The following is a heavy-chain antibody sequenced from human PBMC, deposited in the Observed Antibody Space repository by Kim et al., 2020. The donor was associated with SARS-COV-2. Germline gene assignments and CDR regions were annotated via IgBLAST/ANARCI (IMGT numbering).Heavy chain of an antibody. CDR3: ARYIHYNWNYWFDP. Sequence: PSLKSRVTISVVASKNQFSLRLSSVTAADTAVYYYARYIHYNWNYWFDPWGQGTLVTVSS. J-gene: IGHJ5*02. V-gene: IGHV4-34*01. D-gene: IGHD1-7*01.